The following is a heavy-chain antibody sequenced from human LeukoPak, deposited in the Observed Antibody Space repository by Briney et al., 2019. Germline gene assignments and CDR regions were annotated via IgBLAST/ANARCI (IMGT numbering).Heavy chain of an antibody. Sequence: VASVKVSCKASGGTFSSYAISWVRQAPGQGREWMGGIIPIFGTANYAQKFQRRVTITADESTSTAYMELSSLRSEDTAVYYCARVSHHRGYSSGWYGAFDYWGQGTLVTVSS. J-gene: IGHJ4*02. CDR2: IIPIFGTA. CDR3: ARVSHHRGYSSGWYGAFDY. V-gene: IGHV1-69*13. D-gene: IGHD6-19*01. CDR1: GGTFSSYA.